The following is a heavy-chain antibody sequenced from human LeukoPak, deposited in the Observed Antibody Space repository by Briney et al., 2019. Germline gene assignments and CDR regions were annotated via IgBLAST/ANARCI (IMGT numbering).Heavy chain of an antibody. Sequence: ASVKVSCKASGYTFTSYGISWVRQAPGQGLEWMGIINPSGGSTSYAQKFQGRVTMTRDTSTSTVYMELSSLRSEDTAVYYCARDPAYDSRIYYFDYWGQGTLVTVSS. CDR2: INPSGGST. D-gene: IGHD3-22*01. CDR3: ARDPAYDSRIYYFDY. J-gene: IGHJ4*02. V-gene: IGHV1-46*01. CDR1: GYTFTSYG.